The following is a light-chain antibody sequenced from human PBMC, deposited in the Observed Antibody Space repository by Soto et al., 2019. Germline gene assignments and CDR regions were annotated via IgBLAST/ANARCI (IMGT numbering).Light chain of an antibody. V-gene: IGKV1-5*03. CDR1: QSISTW. J-gene: IGKJ4*01. CDR2: KAS. Sequence: GDRVTITCRASQSISTWLAWYQQRPGKAPKLLIYKASSLEGGVPSRFSGSGSGTEFTLTISSLQPDDFGTYYCQQYDTSPLTFGGGTKVDIK. CDR3: QQYDTSPLT.